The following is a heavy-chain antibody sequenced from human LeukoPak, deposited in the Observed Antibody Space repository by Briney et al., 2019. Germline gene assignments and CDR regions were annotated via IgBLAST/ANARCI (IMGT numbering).Heavy chain of an antibody. CDR3: AREGQLVNYYYYYGMDV. V-gene: IGHV4-61*01. Sequence: SETLSLTCTVSGGSISRGNDYWSWIRQPPGKGLEWIGYIYYSGSTNYNPSLKSRVTIPVDTSKNQFSLKLSSVTAADTAVYYCAREGQLVNYYYYYGMDVWGQGTTVTVSS. J-gene: IGHJ6*02. D-gene: IGHD6-13*01. CDR2: IYYSGST. CDR1: GGSISRGNDY.